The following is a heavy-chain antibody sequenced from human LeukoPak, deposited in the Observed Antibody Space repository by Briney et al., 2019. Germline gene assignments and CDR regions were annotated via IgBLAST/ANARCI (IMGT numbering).Heavy chain of an antibody. CDR1: GYTFTSYY. V-gene: IGHV1-46*01. Sequence: ASVKVSCKASGYTFTSYYMHWVRQAPGQGLEWMGIINPSGGSTSYAQKFQGRVTITADKSTSTAYMELSSLRSEDTAVYYCARDPPSPAYDMPILIDYWGQGTLVTVSS. CDR3: ARDPPSPAYDMPILIDY. J-gene: IGHJ4*02. D-gene: IGHD3-9*01. CDR2: INPSGGST.